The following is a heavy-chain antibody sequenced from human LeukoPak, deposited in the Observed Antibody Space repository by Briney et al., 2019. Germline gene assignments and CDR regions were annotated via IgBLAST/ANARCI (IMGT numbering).Heavy chain of an antibody. D-gene: IGHD1-26*01. V-gene: IGHV3-9*01. J-gene: IGHJ4*02. Sequence: GGSLRLYCAASGFTFDDYAMHWVRQAPGKGLEWVSGISWNSGSIGYADSVKGRFTISRDNAKNSLYLQMNSLRAEDTALYYCAKGRGSSARYYFDYWGQGTLVTVSS. CDR3: AKGRGSSARYYFDY. CDR1: GFTFDDYA. CDR2: ISWNSGSI.